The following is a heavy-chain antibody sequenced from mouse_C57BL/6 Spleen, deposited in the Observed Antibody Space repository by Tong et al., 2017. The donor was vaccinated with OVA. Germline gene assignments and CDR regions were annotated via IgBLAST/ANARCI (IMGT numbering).Heavy chain of an antibody. CDR2: IDPSDSYT. J-gene: IGHJ2*01. D-gene: IGHD1-1*01. Sequence: VQLQESGAELVMPGASVKLSCKASGYTFTSYWMHWVKQWPGQGLEWIGEIDPSDSYTNYNQKFKGKATLTVDKSSSTAYMQLSSLTSEDSAVYYCARLGYCGSSHFDYWGQGTTLTVSS. V-gene: IGHV1-69*01. CDR1: GYTFTSYW. CDR3: ARLGYCGSSHFDY.